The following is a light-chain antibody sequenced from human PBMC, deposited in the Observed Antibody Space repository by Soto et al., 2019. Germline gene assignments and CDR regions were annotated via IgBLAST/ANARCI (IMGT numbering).Light chain of an antibody. Sequence: DIVMTQSPDSLTVSLGERATINCKSSQSVLKSSHNKNYLNWYQQKPGQPPKLLFYWASTREYGVPDRFSGSGSGTDFTLTISSLQAEDVAVYYCQQYYSSPFTFGGGTKVEIK. CDR1: QSVLKSSHNKNY. CDR2: WAS. J-gene: IGKJ4*01. CDR3: QQYYSSPFT. V-gene: IGKV4-1*01.